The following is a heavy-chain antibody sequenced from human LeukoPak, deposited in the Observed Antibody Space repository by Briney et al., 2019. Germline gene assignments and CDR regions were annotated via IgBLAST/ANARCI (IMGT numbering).Heavy chain of an antibody. J-gene: IGHJ4*02. CDR3: ALRETAAGPFDY. CDR2: ISGSGGST. Sequence: GGSLRLSCAASGFTFSSYAMSWVRQAPGKGLEWVSAISGSGGSTYYADSVEGRFTISRDNSKNTLYLQMNSLRAEDTAVYYCALRETAAGPFDYWGQGTPVTVSS. CDR1: GFTFSSYA. V-gene: IGHV3-23*01. D-gene: IGHD6-13*01.